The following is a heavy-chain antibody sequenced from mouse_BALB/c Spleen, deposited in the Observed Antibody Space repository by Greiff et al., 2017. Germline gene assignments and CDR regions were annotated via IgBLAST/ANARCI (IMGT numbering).Heavy chain of an antibody. V-gene: IGHV3-8*02. CDR2: ISYSGST. J-gene: IGHJ2*01. CDR3: ARCGTTVVGFDY. D-gene: IGHD1-1*01. CDR1: GDSITSGY. Sequence: VQLQQSGPSLVKPSQTLSLTCSVTGDSITSGYWNWIRKFPGNKLEYMGYISYSGSTYYNPSLKSRISITRDTSKNQYYLQLNSVTTEDTATYYCARCGTTVVGFDYWGQGTTLTVSA.